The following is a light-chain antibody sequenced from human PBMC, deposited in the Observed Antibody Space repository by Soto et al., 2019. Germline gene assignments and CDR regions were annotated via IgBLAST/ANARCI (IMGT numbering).Light chain of an antibody. CDR3: SSHAGRNTVL. J-gene: IGLJ2*01. V-gene: IGLV2-8*01. CDR1: GGYNY. Sequence: QSVLTQPPSASWSPGQSVTISCTGTGGYNYVSWYQQHPGKAPKPLIYEVSKRPSGVPDRFSGSKAGNTAALTVSGLQAEDEADYYCSSHAGRNTVLFGGGTKVTVL. CDR2: EVS.